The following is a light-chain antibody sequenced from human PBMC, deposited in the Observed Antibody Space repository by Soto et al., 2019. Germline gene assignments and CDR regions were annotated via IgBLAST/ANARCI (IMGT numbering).Light chain of an antibody. CDR2: YDS. CDR3: QVWDSSSPKVV. V-gene: IGLV3-21*04. Sequence: SYELTQPPSVSVAPGKTARITCGGNNIGSKSVHWYQQKPGQAPVLVIYYDSDRPSGIPERFSGSNSGNTATLTISRVEAGDEADYYYQVWDSSSPKVVFGGGTKLTVL. J-gene: IGLJ2*01. CDR1: NIGSKS.